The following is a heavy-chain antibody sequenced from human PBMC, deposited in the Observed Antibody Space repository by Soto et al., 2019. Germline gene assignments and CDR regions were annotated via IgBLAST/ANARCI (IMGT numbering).Heavy chain of an antibody. CDR1: GFTFNRNG. CDR3: AKDGGSGSYSGWFDP. CDR2: ISHDGTYG. Sequence: GGSLRLSCAASGFTFNRNGMHWVRQAPGKGLEWVAVISHDGTYGFYADSVKGRFSISRDNSKNTVFLEMNSLRVEDTAAYYCAKDGGSGSYSGWFDPWGQGSLVTVSS. D-gene: IGHD3-10*01. V-gene: IGHV3-30*18. J-gene: IGHJ5*02.